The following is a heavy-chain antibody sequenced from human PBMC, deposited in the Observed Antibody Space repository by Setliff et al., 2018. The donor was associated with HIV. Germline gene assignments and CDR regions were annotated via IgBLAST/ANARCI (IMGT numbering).Heavy chain of an antibody. Sequence: SETLSLTCTVSGGSISSNNYYWGWIRQPPGKGLEWIASINHSGSTHYNPSLQSRVPISVDKSKSQFSLKLTSVTAADTAVYYCGGNGYYSIDYWGQGTLVTVSS. V-gene: IGHV4-39*07. D-gene: IGHD3-22*01. CDR1: GGSISSNNYY. CDR3: GGNGYYSIDY. J-gene: IGHJ4*02. CDR2: INHSGST.